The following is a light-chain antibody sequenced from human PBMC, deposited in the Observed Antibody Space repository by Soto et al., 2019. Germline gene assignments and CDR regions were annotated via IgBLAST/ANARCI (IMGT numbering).Light chain of an antibody. Sequence: EIVMTQSPATLSVSPGERATLSCRASQSVSSNLAWYQQKPGQAPRLLIYGASTRATGIPARFSGSGSGTEFTLTISSLQSEDFAVYYCQQYHNWPPEDTFGPGTKVDIK. CDR1: QSVSSN. V-gene: IGKV3-15*01. CDR3: QQYHNWPPEDT. J-gene: IGKJ3*01. CDR2: GAS.